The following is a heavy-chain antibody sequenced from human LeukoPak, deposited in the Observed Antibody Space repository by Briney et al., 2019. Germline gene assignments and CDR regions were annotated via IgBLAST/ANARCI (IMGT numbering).Heavy chain of an antibody. Sequence: GGSLRLSCAASGFTVSSNYMSWVRQAPGKGLEWVSVIYSGGSTYYADSVKGRFTISRDNSKNTLYLQMNSLRAEDTAVYYCARDSYGDYVDYWGQGTLVTVSS. CDR1: GFTVSSNY. V-gene: IGHV3-53*01. J-gene: IGHJ4*02. CDR2: IYSGGST. CDR3: ARDSYGDYVDY. D-gene: IGHD4-17*01.